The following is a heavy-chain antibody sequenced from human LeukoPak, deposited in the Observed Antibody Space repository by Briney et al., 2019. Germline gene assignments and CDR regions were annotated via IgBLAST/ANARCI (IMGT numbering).Heavy chain of an antibody. Sequence: GASVKVSCKASGYTFTGYYMHWVRQAPGQGLEWMGRINPNSGGTNYAQKFQGRVTMTRDTSISTAYMELSRPRSDDTAVYYCARDCGYSYGHYYFDHWGQGTLVTVSS. V-gene: IGHV1-2*06. CDR2: INPNSGGT. J-gene: IGHJ4*02. CDR3: ARDCGYSYGHYYFDH. CDR1: GYTFTGYY. D-gene: IGHD5-18*01.